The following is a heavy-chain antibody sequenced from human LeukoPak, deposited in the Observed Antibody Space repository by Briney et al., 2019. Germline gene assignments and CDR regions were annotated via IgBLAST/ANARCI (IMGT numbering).Heavy chain of an antibody. Sequence: GGSLRLSXAASGFTFSDYYMSWIRQAPGKGLEWVSYISSSGSTIYYADSVKGRFTISRDNAKNSLYLQMNSLRAEDTAVYYCARDPRPMAPLDYWGQGTLVTVSS. CDR2: ISSSGSTI. J-gene: IGHJ4*02. CDR1: GFTFSDYY. CDR3: ARDPRPMAPLDY. V-gene: IGHV3-11*04. D-gene: IGHD3-10*01.